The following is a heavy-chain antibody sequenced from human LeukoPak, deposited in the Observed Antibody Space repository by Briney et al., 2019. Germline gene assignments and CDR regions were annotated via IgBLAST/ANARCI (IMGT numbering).Heavy chain of an antibody. D-gene: IGHD1-26*01. V-gene: IGHV3-30-3*01. Sequence: PGGSLRLSCAASGSTFSSYAMHWVRQAPGKGLEWVAVISYDGSNKYYADSVKGRFTISRDNSKNTLYLQMNSLRAEDTAVYYCAKDGPGATYFDYWGQGTLVTVSS. J-gene: IGHJ4*02. CDR3: AKDGPGATYFDY. CDR2: ISYDGSNK. CDR1: GSTFSSYA.